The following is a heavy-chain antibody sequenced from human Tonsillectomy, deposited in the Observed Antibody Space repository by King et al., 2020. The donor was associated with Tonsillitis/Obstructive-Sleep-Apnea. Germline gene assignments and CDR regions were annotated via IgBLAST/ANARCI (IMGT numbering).Heavy chain of an antibody. V-gene: IGHV3-9*01. CDR1: GFTFDDYA. CDR2: ISWNSGSI. CDR3: EKDQSPHYYDSSCYLDY. D-gene: IGHD3-22*01. Sequence: VQLVESGGGLVQPGRSLRLSCAASGFTFDDYAMHWVRQAPGKGLEWVSGISWNSGSIGYADSVEGRFTISRENAKNSLYLQMHSLRAEDTALYYCEKDQSPHYYDSSCYLDYWGQGTQVTVSS. J-gene: IGHJ4*02.